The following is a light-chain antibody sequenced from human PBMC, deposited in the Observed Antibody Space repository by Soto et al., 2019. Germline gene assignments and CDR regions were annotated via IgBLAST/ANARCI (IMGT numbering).Light chain of an antibody. CDR2: GAS. J-gene: IGKJ1*01. Sequence: EIVLTQSPGTLSLSPGERATLSCRASQSVSRSYLAWYQQKPGQAPRLLIYGASSRATGIPDRFSGSGSGTDLTLPISRLEPEDFAVYYCQQYGSSPPWTFGQGTKVEIK. CDR3: QQYGSSPPWT. CDR1: QSVSRSY. V-gene: IGKV3-20*01.